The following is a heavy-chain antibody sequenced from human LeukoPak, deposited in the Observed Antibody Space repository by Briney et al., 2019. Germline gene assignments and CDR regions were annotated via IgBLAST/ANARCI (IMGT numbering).Heavy chain of an antibody. CDR2: INHSGST. CDR3: ARSYRVAVAGTRFGFDP. J-gene: IGHJ5*02. CDR1: GGSFSGYY. Sequence: SETLSLTCAVYGGSFSGYYWSWIRQPPGKGLEWIGEINHSGSTNYNPSLKSRVTISVDTSKNQFSLKLSSVTATDTAVYYCARSYRVAVAGTRFGFDPWGQGTLVTVSS. D-gene: IGHD6-19*01. V-gene: IGHV4-34*01.